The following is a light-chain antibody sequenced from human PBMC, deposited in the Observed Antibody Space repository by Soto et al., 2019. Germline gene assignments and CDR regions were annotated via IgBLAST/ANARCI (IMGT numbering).Light chain of an antibody. CDR2: EVS. CDR3: SSFTGSSTLV. Sequence: QSALTQPASVSGSPGQSITISCTGTSSDIGLYNYVSWYQQHPGKAPKLIIFEVSNRPSGVSNRFSGSKSGTTASLTISGLQAEDEADYYCSSFTGSSTLVFGSGTKLTVL. CDR1: SSDIGLYNY. J-gene: IGLJ1*01. V-gene: IGLV2-14*01.